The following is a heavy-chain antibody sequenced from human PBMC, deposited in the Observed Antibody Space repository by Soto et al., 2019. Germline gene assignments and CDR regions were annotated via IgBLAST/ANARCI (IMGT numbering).Heavy chain of an antibody. CDR3: ATEGQGTGTAAVAGPFGAFDI. CDR2: FDPEDGET. V-gene: IGHV1-24*01. CDR1: GYTLTELS. J-gene: IGHJ3*02. D-gene: IGHD6-19*01. Sequence: ASVKVSCKVSGYTLTELSMHWVRQAPGKGLEWMGGFDPEDGETIYAQKFQGRVTMTEDTSTDTAYMELSSLRSEDTAVYYCATEGQGTGTAAVAGPFGAFDIWGQGTMVTVSS.